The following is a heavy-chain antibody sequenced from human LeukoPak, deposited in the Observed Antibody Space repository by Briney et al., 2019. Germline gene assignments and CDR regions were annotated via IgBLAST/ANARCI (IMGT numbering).Heavy chain of an antibody. CDR2: ITGSGWST. V-gene: IGHV3-23*01. Sequence: PGGSLRLSCAASGFTFSTYGMSWVRQAPGKGLEWVSRITGSGWSTYYADSVKGRFTISRDNSKNTLYLQMNSLRAEDTAVYYCARRDTSGWFYFDYWGQGTLVTVSS. D-gene: IGHD6-19*01. J-gene: IGHJ4*02. CDR1: GFTFSTYG. CDR3: ARRDTSGWFYFDY.